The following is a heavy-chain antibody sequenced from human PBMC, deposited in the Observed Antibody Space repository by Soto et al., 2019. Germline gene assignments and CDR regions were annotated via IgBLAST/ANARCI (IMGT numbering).Heavy chain of an antibody. CDR2: INPNSGGT. V-gene: IGHV1-2*04. CDR1: GCTYPSYY. D-gene: IGHD2-8*01. Sequence: GAAVNITCKASGCTYPSYYLHCVRQAPGEGLEWRGWINPNSGGTNYAQKFQGWVTMTRDTSISTDYMELSRLRSADTAVYYCARGYSTNGGCPCSTDFWGQGTLVTVSP. J-gene: IGHJ4*02. CDR3: ARGYSTNGGCPCSTDF.